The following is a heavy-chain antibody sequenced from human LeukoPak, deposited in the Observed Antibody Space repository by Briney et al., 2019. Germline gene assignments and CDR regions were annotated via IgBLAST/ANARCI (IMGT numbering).Heavy chain of an antibody. CDR3: ARAEVGVLADY. V-gene: IGHV3-74*01. J-gene: IGHJ4*02. CDR2: INSDGSST. CDR1: GFSFSTYW. D-gene: IGHD3-10*01. Sequence: GGSLRLSCAASGFSFSTYWMHWVRQAPGKGLVWVSRINSDGSSTNYADSVKGRFTISRDNAKNTLYLQMNSLRVEDSAVYYCARAEVGVLADYWGQGTLVTVSS.